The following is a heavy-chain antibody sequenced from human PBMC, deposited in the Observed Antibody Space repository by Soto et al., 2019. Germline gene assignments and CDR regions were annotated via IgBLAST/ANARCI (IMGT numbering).Heavy chain of an antibody. CDR3: SRYSGSYWHYLDF. J-gene: IGHJ4*02. CDR2: IYPRDSDT. Sequence: GESLKISRKGSGYGFASHWVAWVRQMPEKGLEWVGTIYPRDSDTKYSSAFRGHVTISADTSVSTAYLQWRSLEATDSAIYYCSRYSGSYWHYLDFWGQGTLVTVSS. D-gene: IGHD1-26*01. V-gene: IGHV5-51*01. CDR1: GYGFASHW.